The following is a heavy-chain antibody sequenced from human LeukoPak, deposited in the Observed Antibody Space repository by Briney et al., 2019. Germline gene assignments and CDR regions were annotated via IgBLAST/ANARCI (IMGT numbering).Heavy chain of an antibody. Sequence: SETLSLTCTVSGGSIRSSSYYWGWIRQPPGKGLEWIGSIYYSGSTYYNPSLKSRVSISVDTSKNQFSLKLSSVTAADTAVYYCARRLDPWGQGTLVTVSS. J-gene: IGHJ5*02. CDR1: GGSIRSSSYY. V-gene: IGHV4-39*01. CDR2: IYYSGST. CDR3: ARRLDP.